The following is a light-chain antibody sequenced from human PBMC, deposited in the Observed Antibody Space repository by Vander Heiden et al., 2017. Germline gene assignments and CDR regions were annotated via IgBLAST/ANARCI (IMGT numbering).Light chain of an antibody. V-gene: IGKV1-5*03. CDR3: QQDNSYPYT. CDR2: KAS. J-gene: IGKJ2*01. Sequence: ITCRASQSISSWLAWYQQKPGKAPKLLIYKASSLESGVPSRFSGSGSGTEFTLTISSLQPDDFATYYCQQDNSYPYTFGQWTKLEIK. CDR1: QSISSW.